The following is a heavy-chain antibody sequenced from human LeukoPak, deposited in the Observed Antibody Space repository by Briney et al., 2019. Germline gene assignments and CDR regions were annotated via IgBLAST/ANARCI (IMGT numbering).Heavy chain of an antibody. V-gene: IGHV3-48*03. D-gene: IGHD6-6*01. CDR3: VRDPEYASSSGNFDY. Sequence: PGGSLRLSCAASGFTFKNYEMNWIRQAPGKRLEWISYISSSGSTIYYADSVKGRFTISRDNAKKSLYLQMNGVRAEDTAVYYCVRDPEYASSSGNFDYWGQGTLVTVPS. J-gene: IGHJ4*02. CDR1: GFTFKNYE. CDR2: ISSSGSTI.